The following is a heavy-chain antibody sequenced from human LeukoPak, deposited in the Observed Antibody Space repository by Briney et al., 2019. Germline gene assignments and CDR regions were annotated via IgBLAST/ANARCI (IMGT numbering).Heavy chain of an antibody. CDR2: ISGSGGST. Sequence: GGSLRLSCAASGFTFSSYAMSWVRQAPGKGLEWVSAISGSGGSTYYADSVEGRFTISRDNSKNTLYLQMNSLRAEDTAVYYCAKALGDSGDYFDYWAQGTLVTVSS. V-gene: IGHV3-23*01. D-gene: IGHD3-16*01. CDR1: GFTFSSYA. CDR3: AKALGDSGDYFDY. J-gene: IGHJ4*02.